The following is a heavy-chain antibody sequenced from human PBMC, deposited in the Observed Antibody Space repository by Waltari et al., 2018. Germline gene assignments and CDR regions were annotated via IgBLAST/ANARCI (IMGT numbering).Heavy chain of an antibody. D-gene: IGHD5-18*01. CDR1: VYSISSDYY. Sequence: QVQLQESGPGLVKPSETLSLTSAVSVYSISSDYYWGWFRQPPGKGLEWIGSIYHSGSTYYNPSLKSRVTISVDTSKNQFSRKLSSVTAADTAVYYCARGARGYSYGWGQGTLVTVSS. CDR3: ARGARGYSYG. V-gene: IGHV4-38-2*01. J-gene: IGHJ4*02. CDR2: IYHSGST.